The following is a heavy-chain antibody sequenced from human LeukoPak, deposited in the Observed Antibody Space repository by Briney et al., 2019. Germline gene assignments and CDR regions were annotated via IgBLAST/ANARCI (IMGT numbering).Heavy chain of an antibody. V-gene: IGHV4-59*08. CDR2: IYYSGGT. CDR3: ARLARGWFDP. CDR1: GGSISSYY. D-gene: IGHD3-10*01. J-gene: IGHJ5*02. Sequence: SETLSLTCTVSGGSISSYYWSWIRQPPGKGLEWIGYIYYSGGTNYNPSLKSRVTIPVDTSKNQFSLKLSSVTAADTAVYYCARLARGWFDPWGQGTLVTVSS.